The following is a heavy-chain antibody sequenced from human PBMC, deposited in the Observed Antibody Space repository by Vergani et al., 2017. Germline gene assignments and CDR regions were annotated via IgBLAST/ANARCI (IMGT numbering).Heavy chain of an antibody. D-gene: IGHD3-22*01. CDR3: ARSNYYDSSGYYWDY. J-gene: IGHJ4*02. V-gene: IGHV4-59*01. CDR2: IYYSGST. Sequence: QVQLQESGPGLVKPSETLSLTCTVSGGSISSYYWSWIRQPPGKGLEWIGYIYYSGSTNYNPSLKSRVTISVDTSKNQFSLKLSSVTAADTAVYYCARSNYYDSSGYYWDYWGQGTLVTVSS. CDR1: GGSISSYY.